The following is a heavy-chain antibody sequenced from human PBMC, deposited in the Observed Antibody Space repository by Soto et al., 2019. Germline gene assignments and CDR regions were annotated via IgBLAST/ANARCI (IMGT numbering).Heavy chain of an antibody. Sequence: EVKLVESGGGLVQPGGSLRLSCAASGFIFSDHYIDWVRQAPGKGLEWVGRSRNKANSYITDYAASVRGRFAISRDDSRNSVFLQMHSLKTEDTALYYCTRVVAGNTYDHYFDSWGQGTLVTVSS. CDR2: SRNKANSYIT. J-gene: IGHJ4*02. V-gene: IGHV3-72*01. CDR1: GFIFSDHY. D-gene: IGHD5-18*01. CDR3: TRVVAGNTYDHYFDS.